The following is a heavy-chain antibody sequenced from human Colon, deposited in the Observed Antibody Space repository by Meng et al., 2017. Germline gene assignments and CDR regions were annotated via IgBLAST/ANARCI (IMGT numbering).Heavy chain of an antibody. J-gene: IGHJ5*02. D-gene: IGHD4-17*01. V-gene: IGHV4-30-4*01. Sequence: GRLRRAGPGLVHPSQTLSLPCTVSGGATSIGDYYWSWIRQPPGKGLEWIGYIYYSGSTYSNASLKSRVTISIDRSKNQFSLKLSSVTAADTAVYYCARDRKHYGERGWFDPWGQGTLVTVSS. CDR1: GGATSIGDYY. CDR3: ARDRKHYGERGWFDP. CDR2: IYYSGST.